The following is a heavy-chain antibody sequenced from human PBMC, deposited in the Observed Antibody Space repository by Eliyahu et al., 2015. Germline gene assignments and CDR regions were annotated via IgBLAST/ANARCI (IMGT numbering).Heavy chain of an antibody. J-gene: IGHJ4*02. D-gene: IGHD5-12*01. Sequence: QLQLQESGPGLVKPSETLSLTCTVSGGSISSSSYYWAWIRQPPGKGLECIGSAFYSGRAYYSPSLKSRLTISVDTSKNQFSLELSSVTAADTAIYYCARGYSGYEHYFDHWGQGTLVTVSS. V-gene: IGHV4-39*01. CDR3: ARGYSGYEHYFDH. CDR2: AFYSGRA. CDR1: GGSISSSSYY.